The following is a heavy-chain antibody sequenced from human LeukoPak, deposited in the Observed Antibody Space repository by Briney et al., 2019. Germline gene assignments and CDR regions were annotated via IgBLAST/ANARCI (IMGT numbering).Heavy chain of an antibody. J-gene: IGHJ4*02. CDR2: ISSSSSYI. Sequence: GGSLRLSCAASGFTFSSYSMNWVRQAPGKGLEWVSSISSSSSYIYYADSAKGRFTISRDNAKNSLYLQMNSLRAEDTAVYYCARDPVATITPFDYWGQGTLVTVSS. D-gene: IGHD5-12*01. CDR1: GFTFSSYS. CDR3: ARDPVATITPFDY. V-gene: IGHV3-21*01.